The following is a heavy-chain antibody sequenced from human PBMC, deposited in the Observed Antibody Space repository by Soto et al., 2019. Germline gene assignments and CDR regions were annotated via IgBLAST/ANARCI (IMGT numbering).Heavy chain of an antibody. D-gene: IGHD4-17*01. CDR1: GFTFSTYA. Sequence: EVPLLESGGGLVQPGGSLRLSCAASGFTFSTYAMAWVRQAPGKGLEWVSVISGSGDFTYYVDSVKGRFTISRDNSKNTRYLQMNSLRAEDTAQYYCAKDYGGNPFDYWGQGTLVTVSS. V-gene: IGHV3-23*01. CDR2: ISGSGDFT. J-gene: IGHJ4*02. CDR3: AKDYGGNPFDY.